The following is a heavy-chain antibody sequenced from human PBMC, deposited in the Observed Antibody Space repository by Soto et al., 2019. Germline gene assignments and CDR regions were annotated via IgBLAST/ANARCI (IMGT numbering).Heavy chain of an antibody. CDR1: GFRFSTYA. V-gene: IGHV3-23*01. D-gene: IGHD3-22*01. Sequence: GGSLRLSCAASGFRFSTYAMSWVRQAPGKGLEWVSATSGSGGSTYYADSVKGRFSISRDNSKNTLYLQMNSLRAEDTAVYYCAKGVDYYDSSGYYSYYYNGMDVWGQGTTVTVSS. CDR3: AKGVDYYDSSGYYSYYYNGMDV. CDR2: TSGSGGST. J-gene: IGHJ6*02.